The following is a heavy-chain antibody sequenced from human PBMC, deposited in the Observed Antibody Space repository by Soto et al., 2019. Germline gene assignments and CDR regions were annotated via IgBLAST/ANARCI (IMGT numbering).Heavy chain of an antibody. D-gene: IGHD3-3*01. Sequence: ASVKVSCKASGYTFTSYGISWVRQAPGQGLEWMGWISAYNGNTNYAQKLQGRVTMTTDTSTSTAYMELRSLRSDDTAVYYCAREVVPNGPYDFWSGWTRQTYYGMDVWGQGTTVTVSS. CDR3: AREVVPNGPYDFWSGWTRQTYYGMDV. V-gene: IGHV1-18*01. CDR2: ISAYNGNT. J-gene: IGHJ6*02. CDR1: GYTFTSYG.